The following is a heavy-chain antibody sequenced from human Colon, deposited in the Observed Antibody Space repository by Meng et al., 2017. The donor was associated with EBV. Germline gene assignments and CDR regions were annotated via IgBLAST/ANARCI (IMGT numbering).Heavy chain of an antibody. D-gene: IGHD5-12*01. J-gene: IGHJ5*02. Sequence: QGQLVQFGSDLKKPGASVKVSCKASGYTFTSYAMNWVRQAPGQGLEWMGWISAYNGNTNYAQKLQGRVTMTTDTSTSTAYMELRSLRSDDTAVYYCARNRPRGVATGANWFDPWGQGTLVTVSS. CDR1: GYTFTSYA. CDR3: ARNRPRGVATGANWFDP. V-gene: IGHV1-18*01. CDR2: ISAYNGNT.